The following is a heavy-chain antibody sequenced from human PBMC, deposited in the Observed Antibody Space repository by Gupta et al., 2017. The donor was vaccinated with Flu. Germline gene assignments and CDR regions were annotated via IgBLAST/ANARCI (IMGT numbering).Heavy chain of an antibody. CDR1: GFIFKDYT. CDR3: ARGAGTVRGVVGTVGGMDL. V-gene: IGHV3-21*02. J-gene: IGHJ6*02. D-gene: IGHD3-10*01. Sequence: VQVVESGGGLVKPGGSLRLSCEGSGFIFKDYTINWVRQAPGKGLQWVSSISNSGSLVFYADSVKGRFTISRDNANNSLFLQMNSLRDEDTATYYCARGAGTVRGVVGTVGGMDLWGQGTTVTVSS. CDR2: ISNSGSLV.